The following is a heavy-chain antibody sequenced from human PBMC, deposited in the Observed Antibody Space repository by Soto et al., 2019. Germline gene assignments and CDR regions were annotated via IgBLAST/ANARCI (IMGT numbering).Heavy chain of an antibody. CDR1: GFTFSGYW. CDR2: IKHDGSVQ. D-gene: IGHD6-19*01. V-gene: IGHV3-7*03. J-gene: IGHJ4*02. Sequence: GGSLRLSCEASGFTFSGYWMSWVRQAPGKGLEWVADIKHDGSVQYYVDSVKGRFTISRDNAKKLLYLQMNGLRAEDTALYYCARAPYSNGWYRFDLWGQGTLVTVSS. CDR3: ARAPYSNGWYRFDL.